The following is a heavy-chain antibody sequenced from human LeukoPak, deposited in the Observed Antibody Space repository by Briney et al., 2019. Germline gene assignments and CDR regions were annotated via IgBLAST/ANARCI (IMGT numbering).Heavy chain of an antibody. CDR1: GFTFSSFA. J-gene: IGHJ4*02. CDR2: ISYDGSNK. Sequence: GGSLRLSCAASGFTFSSFAMDWVRQAPGKGLEWVAVISYDGSNKYYAVSVKGRFTISRDNSKNTLYLQMNSLRAEDTAVYYCARVPGRSSDPYFDYWGQGTLVTVSS. CDR3: ARVPGRSSDPYFDY. D-gene: IGHD3-10*01. V-gene: IGHV3-30*04.